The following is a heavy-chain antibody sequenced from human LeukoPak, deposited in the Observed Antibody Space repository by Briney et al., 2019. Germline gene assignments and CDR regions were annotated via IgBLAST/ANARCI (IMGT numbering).Heavy chain of an antibody. CDR1: GYTFTSYW. J-gene: IGHJ5*02. D-gene: IGHD2-2*01. V-gene: IGHV5-51*01. CDR3: ARLHGGIVVGFDP. CDR2: IYPSDSDA. Sequence: GESLKISCKGSGYTFTSYWIGWVRQMPGKGLEWMGIIYPSDSDARYSPSFQGQVTISADKSISTAYLQWSSLKASDTAMYYCARLHGGIVVGFDPWGQGTLVTVSS.